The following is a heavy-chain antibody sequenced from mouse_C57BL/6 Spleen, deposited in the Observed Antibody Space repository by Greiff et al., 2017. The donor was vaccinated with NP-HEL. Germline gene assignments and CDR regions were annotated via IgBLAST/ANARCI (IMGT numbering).Heavy chain of an antibody. V-gene: IGHV1-80*01. J-gene: IGHJ4*01. CDR2: IYPGDGDT. CDR3: ATHYDYERGYAMDY. Sequence: QVQLKESGAELVKPGASVKISCKASGYAFSSYWMNWVKQRPGKGLEWIGQIYPGDGDTNYNGKFKGKATLTADKSSSTAYMQLSSLTSEDSAVYFCATHYDYERGYAMDYWGQGTSVTVSS. CDR1: GYAFSSYW. D-gene: IGHD2-4*01.